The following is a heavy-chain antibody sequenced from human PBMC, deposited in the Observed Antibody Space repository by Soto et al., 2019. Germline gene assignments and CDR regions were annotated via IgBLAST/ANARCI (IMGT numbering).Heavy chain of an antibody. CDR2: ISGSGGTT. CDR1: GFSFTTYA. D-gene: IGHD3-16*01. CDR3: AKEGLSDYGDF. V-gene: IGHV3-23*01. Sequence: EVQLQESGGGWVQPGGAVRLSCAASGFSFTTYAISLVRQGPGKGLEWVAGISGSGGTTYYAESVNGRFTISRDSLKNPRYLHMSRLKAEKTAFYFCAKEGLSDYGDFRRQGTLVTVSS. J-gene: IGHJ4*02.